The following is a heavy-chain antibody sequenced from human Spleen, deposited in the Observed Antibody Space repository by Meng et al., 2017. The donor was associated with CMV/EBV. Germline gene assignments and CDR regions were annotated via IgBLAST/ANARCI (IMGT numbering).Heavy chain of an antibody. Sequence: ETLSLTCAASGFTFSSYAMSWVRQAPGKGLEWVLAISGSGGSTYYADSVKDRFTISRDNSKNTLYLQMNSLRAEDTAVYYCANENTAMVKSYYFDYWGQGTLVTVSS. CDR1: GFTFSSYA. CDR2: ISGSGGST. J-gene: IGHJ4*02. V-gene: IGHV3-23*01. CDR3: ANENTAMVKSYYFDY. D-gene: IGHD5-18*01.